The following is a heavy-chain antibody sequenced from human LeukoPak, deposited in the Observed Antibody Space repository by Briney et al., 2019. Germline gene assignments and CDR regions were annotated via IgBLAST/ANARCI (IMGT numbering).Heavy chain of an antibody. J-gene: IGHJ5*02. CDR1: GYTFTSYA. CDR3: AREDLVPAAMSWFDP. Sequence: GASVNVSCKASGYTFTSYAMHWVRQAPGQRLEWMGWINAGNGNTKYSQKFQGRVTITRDTSASTAYMELSSLRSEDTAVYYCAREDLVPAAMSWFDPWGQGTLVTVSS. V-gene: IGHV1-3*01. CDR2: INAGNGNT. D-gene: IGHD2-2*01.